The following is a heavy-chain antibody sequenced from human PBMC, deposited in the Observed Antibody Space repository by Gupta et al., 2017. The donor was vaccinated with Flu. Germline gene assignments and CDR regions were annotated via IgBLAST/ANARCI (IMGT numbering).Heavy chain of an antibody. CDR1: GFTFNSYT. CDR3: AKVIEAGYSYGLDY. V-gene: IGHV3-23*01. J-gene: IGHJ4*02. CDR2: ISGSGGST. Sequence: EVQLFESGGGLIQPGGSLRLSCAASGFTFNSYTMRWVRQAPGKGLELVSAISGSGGSTYYADSVKGRFTISRDNSKNTLYLQMNSLRAEDTAVYYCAKVIEAGYSYGLDYWGQGTLVTVSS. D-gene: IGHD5-18*01.